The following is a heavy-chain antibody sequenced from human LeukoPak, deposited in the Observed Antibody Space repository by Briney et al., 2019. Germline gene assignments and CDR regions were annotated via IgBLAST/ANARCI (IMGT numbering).Heavy chain of an antibody. Sequence: SETLSLTCTVSGDSISSGHYWDWIRQPPGRGLEWIGSIHHSGSTWYNPSLKSRVTISVDTSKNQFSLKLSSVTAADTAVYYCARLSEYYFDYWGQGTLVTVSS. J-gene: IGHJ4*02. V-gene: IGHV4-38-2*02. CDR3: ARLSEYYFDY. CDR1: GDSISSGHY. CDR2: IHHSGST.